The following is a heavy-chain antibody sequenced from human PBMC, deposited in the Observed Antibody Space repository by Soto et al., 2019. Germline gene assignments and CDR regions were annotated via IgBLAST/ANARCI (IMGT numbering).Heavy chain of an antibody. V-gene: IGHV4-59*08. CDR2: IYYSGST. Sequence: SETLSLTCPVSGGSISSYYWSWIRQPPGKGLEWIGYIYYSGSTNYNPSLKSRVTISVDTSKNQFSLKLSSVTAADTAVYYCARRLSSSGGAYYYYMDVWGKGTTVTVSS. CDR3: ARRLSSSGGAYYYYMDV. CDR1: GGSISSYY. D-gene: IGHD6-6*01. J-gene: IGHJ6*03.